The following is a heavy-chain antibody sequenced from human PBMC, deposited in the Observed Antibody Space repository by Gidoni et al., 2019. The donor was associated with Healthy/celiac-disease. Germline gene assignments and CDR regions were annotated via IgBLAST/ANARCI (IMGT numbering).Heavy chain of an antibody. V-gene: IGHV3-9*01. CDR3: EKDPQGSYYDSSGYSFDY. D-gene: IGHD3-22*01. CDR2: ISWNSGSI. CDR1: GFTFDDYA. Sequence: EVQLVESGGGLVQPGRSLRLSCAASGFTFDDYAMHWVRQAPGKGLEWVSGISWNSGSIGYADSVKGRFTISRDNAKNSLYLQMNSLRAEDTALYYCEKDPQGSYYDSSGYSFDYWGQGTLVTVSS. J-gene: IGHJ4*02.